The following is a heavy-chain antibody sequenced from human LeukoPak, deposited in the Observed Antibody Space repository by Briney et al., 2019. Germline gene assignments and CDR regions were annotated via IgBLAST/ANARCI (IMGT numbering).Heavy chain of an antibody. CDR3: AKESKYITIFGVANYFDY. D-gene: IGHD3-3*01. Sequence: GGSLRLSCAASGFTFSSYAMSWVRQAPGKGLEWVSAISGSGGSTYYADSVKGRFTISRDNSKNTLYLQMNSLRAEDTAVYYCAKESKYITIFGVANYFDYWGQGTLVAVSS. CDR1: GFTFSSYA. V-gene: IGHV3-23*01. J-gene: IGHJ4*02. CDR2: ISGSGGST.